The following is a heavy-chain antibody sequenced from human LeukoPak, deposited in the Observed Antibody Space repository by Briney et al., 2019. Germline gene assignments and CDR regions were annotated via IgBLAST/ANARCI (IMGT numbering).Heavy chain of an antibody. CDR2: IYYGGSA. CDR1: GGSISSYY. D-gene: IGHD3-10*01. V-gene: IGHV4-59*01. J-gene: IGHJ5*02. CDR3: AIYAGRYPWFDP. Sequence: SETLSLTCTVSGGSISSYYWSWIRQPPGKGLEWIGYIYYGGSANYNPSLKSRVTISVDTSKNQFSLKLSSVTAADTALYYCAIYAGRYPWFDPWGQGTLVTASS.